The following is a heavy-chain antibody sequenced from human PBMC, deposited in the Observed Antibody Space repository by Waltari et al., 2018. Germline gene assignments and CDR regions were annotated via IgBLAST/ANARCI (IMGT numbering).Heavy chain of an antibody. CDR2: ISSSSSYI. V-gene: IGHV3-21*01. CDR1: GFTFSSYS. CDR3: ARFMGLWHDAFDI. D-gene: IGHD3-10*01. Sequence: EVQLVESGGGLVKPGGSLRLSCSASGFTFSSYSMNWVRQAPGKGLEWVSSISSSSSYIYYADSVKGRFTISRDNAKNSLYLQMNSLRAEDTAVYYCARFMGLWHDAFDIWGQGTMVTVSS. J-gene: IGHJ3*02.